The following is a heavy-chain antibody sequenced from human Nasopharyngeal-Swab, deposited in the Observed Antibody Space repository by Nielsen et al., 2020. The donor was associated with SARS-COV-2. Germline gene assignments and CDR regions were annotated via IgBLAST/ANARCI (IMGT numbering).Heavy chain of an antibody. CDR2: ISPYNGKT. D-gene: IGHD6-25*01. Sequence: ASVKVSCKASGYTFTTYGISWVRQAPGQGLEWMEWISPYNGKTKYAQKFQDRVTMTTDTSTSTAYMELRSLRSDDTAVYFCARDPRGPDYWGQGTLVTVSS. CDR1: GYTFTTYG. J-gene: IGHJ4*02. V-gene: IGHV1-18*01. CDR3: ARDPRGPDY.